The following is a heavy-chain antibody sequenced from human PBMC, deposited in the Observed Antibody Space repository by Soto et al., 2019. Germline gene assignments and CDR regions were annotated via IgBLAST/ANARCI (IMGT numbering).Heavy chain of an antibody. V-gene: IGHV4-59*08. CDR1: GGSISSYY. CDR3: ASLACSGGSCYSDY. CDR2: IYYSGST. D-gene: IGHD2-15*01. J-gene: IGHJ4*02. Sequence: PSETLSLTCTVSGGSISSYYWSWIRQPPGKGLEWIGYIYYSGSTNYNPSLKSRVTISVDTSKNQFSLKLSSVTAADTAVYYCASLACSGGSCYSDYWGQGTLVTVSS.